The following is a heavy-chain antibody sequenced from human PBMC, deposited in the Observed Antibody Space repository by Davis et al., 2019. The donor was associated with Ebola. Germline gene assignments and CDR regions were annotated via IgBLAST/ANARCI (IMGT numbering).Heavy chain of an antibody. V-gene: IGHV3-9*01. D-gene: IGHD6-19*01. J-gene: IGHJ3*02. CDR1: GFTFDDYA. CDR3: AKGILGFSSGWDDAFDI. Sequence: SLKISCAASGFTFDDYAMHWVRQAPGKGLEWVSGISWNSGSIGYADSVKGRFTISRDNAKNSLYLQMNSLRAEDTALYYCAKGILGFSSGWDDAFDIWGQGTMVTVSS. CDR2: ISWNSGSI.